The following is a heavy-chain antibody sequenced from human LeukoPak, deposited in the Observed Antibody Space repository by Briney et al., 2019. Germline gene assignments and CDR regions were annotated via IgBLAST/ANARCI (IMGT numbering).Heavy chain of an antibody. CDR3: ATETAMGYFDC. V-gene: IGHV1-69*04. D-gene: IGHD5-18*01. CDR2: IVPIFDMA. J-gene: IGHJ4*02. Sequence: SVKVSCKASEGTFSNHAINWVRQAPGQGLEWMGRIVPIFDMATYAHKFHGRVTITADKSASTAYMEVSGLTSDDTAVFYCATETAMGYFDCWGQGTLVTVSS. CDR1: EGTFSNHA.